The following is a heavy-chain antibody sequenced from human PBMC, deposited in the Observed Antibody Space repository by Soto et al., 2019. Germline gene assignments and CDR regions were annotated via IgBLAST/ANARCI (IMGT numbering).Heavy chain of an antibody. D-gene: IGHD2-8*01. Sequence: QVQLVQSGAEVKKPGASVKVSCKASGYTFTTYDISWVRQAPGQGLEWMGRISTYNGNTNYPQSLQGRLTMTTDTSTTTAYMEVRSLRSDETAVYYCARDPSHVLLVNAPNLYGMDVWGQGTTVTVSS. CDR1: GYTFTTYD. CDR3: ARDPSHVLLVNAPNLYGMDV. CDR2: ISTYNGNT. V-gene: IGHV1-18*01. J-gene: IGHJ6*02.